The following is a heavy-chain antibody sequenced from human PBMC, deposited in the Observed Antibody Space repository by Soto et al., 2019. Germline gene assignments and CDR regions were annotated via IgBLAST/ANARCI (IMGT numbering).Heavy chain of an antibody. D-gene: IGHD2-15*01. CDR1: GFTFSSYG. V-gene: IGHV3-33*01. Sequence: GGSLRLSCAASGFTFSSYGMHWVRQAPGKGLEWVAVIWYDGSNKYYADSVKGRFTISRDNSKNTLYLQMNSLRAEDTAVYYCARDSGGGSLYYYYYYYMDVWGKGTTVTVSS. CDR2: IWYDGSNK. CDR3: ARDSGGGSLYYYYYYYMDV. J-gene: IGHJ6*03.